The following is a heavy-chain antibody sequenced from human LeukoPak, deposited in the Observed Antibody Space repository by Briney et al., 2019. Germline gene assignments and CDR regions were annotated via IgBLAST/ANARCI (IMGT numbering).Heavy chain of an antibody. V-gene: IGHV4-59*01. Sequence: SETLSLTCTVSGGSISSYYWSWIRQPPGKGLEWIGYIYYSGSTNYNPSLKSRVTISVDTSKNQFSLKLSSVTAADTAVYYCARAPRYDSSGSPSHYYYMDVWGKGTTVTISS. CDR1: GGSISSYY. CDR2: IYYSGST. CDR3: ARAPRYDSSGSPSHYYYMDV. D-gene: IGHD3-22*01. J-gene: IGHJ6*03.